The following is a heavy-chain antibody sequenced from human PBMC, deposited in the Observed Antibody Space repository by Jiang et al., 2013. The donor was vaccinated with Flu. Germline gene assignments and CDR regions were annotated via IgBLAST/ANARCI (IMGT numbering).Heavy chain of an antibody. CDR3: VSCSGGSCYSSPYYFDY. D-gene: IGHD2-15*01. V-gene: IGHV1-24*01. CDR2: EDGET. J-gene: IGHJ4*02. Sequence: EDGETIYAQKFQGRVTMTEDTSTDTAYMELSSLRSEDTAVYYCVSCSGGSCYSSPYYFDYWGQGTLVTVSS.